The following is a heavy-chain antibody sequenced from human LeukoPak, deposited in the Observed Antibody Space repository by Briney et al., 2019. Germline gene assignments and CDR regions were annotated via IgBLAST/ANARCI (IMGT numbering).Heavy chain of an antibody. CDR3: ARRGRTGPLDY. J-gene: IGHJ4*02. V-gene: IGHV4-59*08. Sequence: SETLSLTCTVSGGSTSSYYWSWIRQPPGKGLEWIGYIYYSGSTNYNPSLKSRVTISVDTSKNQFSLKLSSVTAADTAVYYCARRGRTGPLDYWGQGTLVTVSS. CDR1: GGSTSSYY. CDR2: IYYSGST. D-gene: IGHD3/OR15-3a*01.